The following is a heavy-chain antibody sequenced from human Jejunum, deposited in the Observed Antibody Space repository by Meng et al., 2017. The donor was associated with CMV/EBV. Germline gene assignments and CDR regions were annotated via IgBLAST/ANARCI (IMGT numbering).Heavy chain of an antibody. CDR3: ARGAPWTDYDY. CDR2: ISAGGDAT. CDR1: GFSFSSYA. V-gene: IGHV3-23*01. D-gene: IGHD3/OR15-3a*01. J-gene: IGHJ4*02. Sequence: LSCAASGFSFSSYAMTWVRQAPGKGLEWVSTISAGGDATYYADSVKGRFTVSSDNSKNTLFLQMYSLRAEDTAVYYCARGAPWTDYDYWGQGTLVTVSS.